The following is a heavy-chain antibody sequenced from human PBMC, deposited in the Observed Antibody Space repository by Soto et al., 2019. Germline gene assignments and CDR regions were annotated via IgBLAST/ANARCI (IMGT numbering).Heavy chain of an antibody. CDR2: ISAYNGNT. Sequence: GASVKVSCKASGYTFASYGISWVRQAPGQGLEWMGWISAYNGNTNYAQKLQGRDNMTTDTSTSTAYMELRSLRSDDTAVYYCARDSSGSPDYWGQGTLVTVSS. CDR1: GYTFASYG. V-gene: IGHV1-18*01. CDR3: ARDSSGSPDY. J-gene: IGHJ4*02. D-gene: IGHD3-22*01.